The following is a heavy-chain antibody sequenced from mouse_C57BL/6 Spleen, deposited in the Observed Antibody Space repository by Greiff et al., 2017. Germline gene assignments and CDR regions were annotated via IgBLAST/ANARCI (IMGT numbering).Heavy chain of an antibody. Sequence: EVQLVESGGGLVKPGGSLKLSCAASGFTFSDYGMHWVRQAPEQGLEWVASISRGSSTIYYEDTVKGRFTLSRDNAKNTLFLQLNSLRSEDTTMYYCSRPPYDYDEWDYVDYWGQGTTLTVAA. CDR3: SRPPYDYDEWDYVDY. V-gene: IGHV5-17*01. J-gene: IGHJ2*01. CDR2: ISRGSSTI. CDR1: GFTFSDYG. D-gene: IGHD2-4*01.